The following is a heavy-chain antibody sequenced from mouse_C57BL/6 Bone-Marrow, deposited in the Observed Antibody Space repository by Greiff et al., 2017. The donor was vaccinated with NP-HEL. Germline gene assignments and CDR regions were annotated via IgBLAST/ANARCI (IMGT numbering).Heavy chain of an antibody. CDR3: VRHTLANSNYFDY. CDR1: GFSFNTYA. V-gene: IGHV10-1*01. D-gene: IGHD1-1*01. J-gene: IGHJ2*01. CDR2: IRSKSNNYAT. Sequence: EVKLVESGGGLVQPKGSLKLSCAASGFSFNTYAMNWVRQAPGKGLEWVARIRSKSNNYATYYADSVKDRFTISRDDSESMLYLQMNNLKTEDTAMYYCVRHTLANSNYFDYWGQGTTLTVSS.